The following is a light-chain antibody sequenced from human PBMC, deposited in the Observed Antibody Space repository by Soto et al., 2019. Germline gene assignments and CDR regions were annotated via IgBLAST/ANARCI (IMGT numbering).Light chain of an antibody. CDR3: QQYGGSPLVT. Sequence: EIVLTQSPGTLSLSPGERATLSCRASQSVSNTYLAWYQQKAGQAPRLLIYVASSRATGIPDRFSGTGSGTDFTHPITRLEPEDFEVYYCQQYGGSPLVTFGGGTKVEI. CDR1: QSVSNTY. V-gene: IGKV3-20*01. CDR2: VAS. J-gene: IGKJ4*01.